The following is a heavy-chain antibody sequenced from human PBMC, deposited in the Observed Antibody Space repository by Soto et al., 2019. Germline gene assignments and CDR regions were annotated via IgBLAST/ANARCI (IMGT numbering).Heavy chain of an antibody. CDR1: GFSLSTSGVG. CDR3: XXXXXSGGSCYVDY. D-gene: IGHD2-15*01. V-gene: IGHV2-5*01. Sequence: QITLKESGPTLVKPTQTLTLTCTFSGFSLSTSGVGVGWIRQPPGKALEWLALIYWNDDKRYSPSLKSRLTITXDTSKNQVVXTMTNMDPVDTATYYXXXXXXSGGSCYVDYWGQGTLVTVSS. CDR2: IYWNDDK. J-gene: IGHJ4*02.